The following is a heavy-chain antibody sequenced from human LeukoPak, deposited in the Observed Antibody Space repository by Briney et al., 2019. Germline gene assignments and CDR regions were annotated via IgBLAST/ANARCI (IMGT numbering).Heavy chain of an antibody. Sequence: PSDTLALTCTVSGXSNSSYYWSGIRQPPAKGLEGIAYIYYSGSTDYNPPLKSRVTISVDTSKNQFSLKLISMTAADTAVYYCARRSSTSWSFDYWGQGTLVTVSS. D-gene: IGHD6-13*01. CDR2: IYYSGST. V-gene: IGHV4-59*08. J-gene: IGHJ4*02. CDR3: ARRSSTSWSFDY. CDR1: GXSNSSYY.